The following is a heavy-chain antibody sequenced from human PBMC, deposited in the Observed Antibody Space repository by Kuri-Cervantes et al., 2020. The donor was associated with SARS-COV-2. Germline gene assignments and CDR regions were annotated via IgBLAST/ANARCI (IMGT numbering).Heavy chain of an antibody. CDR1: GYTFTSYD. J-gene: IGHJ6*02. Sequence: ASVKVSCKASGYTFTSYDINWVRQATGQGLEWMGWMNPNSGNTGYAQKFQGRVTMTRNTPISTAYMELSRLRSDDTAVYYCARDRPYYYDSSGYYYKTYGMDVWGQGTTVTVSS. D-gene: IGHD3-22*01. V-gene: IGHV1-8*01. CDR2: MNPNSGNT. CDR3: ARDRPYYYDSSGYYYKTYGMDV.